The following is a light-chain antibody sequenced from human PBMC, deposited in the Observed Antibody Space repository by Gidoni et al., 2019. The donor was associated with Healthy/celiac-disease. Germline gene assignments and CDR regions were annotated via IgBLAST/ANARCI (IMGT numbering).Light chain of an antibody. Sequence: DIVMTQSPLSLPVTPGEPASISCRSSQSLLHSNGYNYLDWYLPKPGQSPQLLIYLGSNRASGVPDRFSGSGSGTDFTLKISRVEAEDVGVDYCMQALQSRGAVGQGTKVEIK. J-gene: IGKJ1*01. CDR3: MQALQSRGA. CDR1: QSLLHSNGYNY. CDR2: LGS. V-gene: IGKV2-28*01.